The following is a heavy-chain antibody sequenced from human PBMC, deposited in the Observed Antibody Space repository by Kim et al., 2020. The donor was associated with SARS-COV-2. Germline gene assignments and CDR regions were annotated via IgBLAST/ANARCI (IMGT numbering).Heavy chain of an antibody. D-gene: IGHD1-26*01. CDR2: IKPDGSDK. CDR1: GFPFTTYY. J-gene: IGHJ4*02. Sequence: GSLRLSCAASGFPFTTYYMTWVRQAPGKGLEWVANIKPDGSDKNYVESVKGRFTISRDNTERSLSLQMNSLRVEDTAVYYCARGGGSYYSVWGRGTLVTVSS. V-gene: IGHV3-7*01. CDR3: ARGGGSYYSV.